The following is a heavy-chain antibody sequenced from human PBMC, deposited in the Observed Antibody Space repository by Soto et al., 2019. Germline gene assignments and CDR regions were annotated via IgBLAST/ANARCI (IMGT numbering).Heavy chain of an antibody. CDR1: GGSISSGGYY. D-gene: IGHD1-26*01. V-gene: IGHV4-31*03. CDR2: IYYSGST. CDR3: ARGGYSGSYRPGYYFDY. J-gene: IGHJ4*02. Sequence: SETLSLTCTVSGGSISSGGYYWSWIRQHPGKGLEWIGYIYYSGSTYYNPSLKSRVTISVDTSKNQFSLKLSSVTAADTAVYYCARGGYSGSYRPGYYFDYWGQGTLVTVSS.